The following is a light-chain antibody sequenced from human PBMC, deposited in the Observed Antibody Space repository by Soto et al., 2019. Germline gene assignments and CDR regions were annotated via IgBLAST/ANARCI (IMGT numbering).Light chain of an antibody. J-gene: IGKJ2*01. CDR2: GAS. V-gene: IGKV3-15*01. CDR3: QQYNNFYT. CDR1: QSVSSN. Sequence: EIVMTQSPATLSVSPGERATLSCRASQSVSSNLVWYQQKPGQAPRLLIYGASTRATGIPARFSGSGSGTEFTLTISSLQSEDFAVYYCQQYNNFYTFGQGTKLEIK.